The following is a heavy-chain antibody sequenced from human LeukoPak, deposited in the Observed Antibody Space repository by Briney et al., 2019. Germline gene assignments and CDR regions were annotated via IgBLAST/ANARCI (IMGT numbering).Heavy chain of an antibody. CDR1: GGSFSGYY. J-gene: IGHJ4*02. D-gene: IGHD3-10*01. Sequence: SETLSLTCAVYGGSFSGYYWSWIRQPPGEGLEWMGEINHSGSNNYNPSLKSRGTISVHTSQNQFSLKLSSVTAADTAVYYCARGRITMVRGVIPFDHWGQGTLVTVSS. V-gene: IGHV4-34*01. CDR3: ARGRITMVRGVIPFDH. CDR2: INHSGSN.